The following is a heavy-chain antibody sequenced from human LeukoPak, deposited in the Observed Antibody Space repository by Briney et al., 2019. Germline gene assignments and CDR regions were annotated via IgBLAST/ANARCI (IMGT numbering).Heavy chain of an antibody. Sequence: GSLRLSCAASGFTFSSYAMSWVRQAPGKGLEWVSAISGSGGSTYYADSVKGRFTISRDNSKNTLYLQMNSLRAEDTAVYYCAKIRCSSTSCYIFDYWGQGTLVTVSS. V-gene: IGHV3-23*01. D-gene: IGHD2-2*02. CDR2: ISGSGGST. CDR1: GFTFSSYA. J-gene: IGHJ4*02. CDR3: AKIRCSSTSCYIFDY.